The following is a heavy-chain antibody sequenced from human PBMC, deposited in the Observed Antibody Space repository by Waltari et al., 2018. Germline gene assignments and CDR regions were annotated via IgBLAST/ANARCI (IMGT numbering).Heavy chain of an antibody. V-gene: IGHV4-4*07. Sequence: QVQLQESGPGLVKPAETLSLTCSVSGDSISGYYWSWVRQAAGKGPEWIGRIDSDGPTNLNPALRSRVTMSVDTSKNHFFLRLNSVTAADTAVYYCARDIGPAGRGSYWDTFDIWGQGTTVTVSS. CDR3: ARDIGPAGRGSYWDTFDI. CDR1: GDSISGYY. CDR2: IDSDGPT. D-gene: IGHD1-26*01. J-gene: IGHJ3*02.